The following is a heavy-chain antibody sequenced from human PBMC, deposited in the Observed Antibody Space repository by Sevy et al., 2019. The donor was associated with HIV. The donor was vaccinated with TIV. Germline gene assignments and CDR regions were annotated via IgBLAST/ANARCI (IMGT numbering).Heavy chain of an antibody. V-gene: IGHV1-18*04. D-gene: IGHD3-22*01. CDR3: ARERGELHESSGYGDGFDI. Sequence: ASVKVSCKASGYTFTSYGISWVRQAPGQGLEWMGWISAYNGNTNYAQKLQGRVTMTTDKSTSTAYMELRSLRSDDTAVYYCARERGELHESSGYGDGFDIWGQGTMVTVSS. CDR2: ISAYNGNT. J-gene: IGHJ3*02. CDR1: GYTFTSYG.